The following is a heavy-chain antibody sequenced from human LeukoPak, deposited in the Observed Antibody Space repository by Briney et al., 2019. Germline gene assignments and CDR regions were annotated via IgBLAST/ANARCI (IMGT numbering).Heavy chain of an antibody. J-gene: IGHJ6*03. CDR2: INHSGST. CDR3: AREEISDDFWSDYPPVGYMDV. Sequence: SETLSLTCTVSGGSLSGHYWSWIRQPPGKGLEWIGEINHSGSTNYNPSLKSRVTISVDTSKNQFSLKLSSVTAADTALYYCAREEISDDFWSDYPPVGYMDVWGKGTPVTVSS. V-gene: IGHV4-34*01. CDR1: GGSLSGHY. D-gene: IGHD3-3*01.